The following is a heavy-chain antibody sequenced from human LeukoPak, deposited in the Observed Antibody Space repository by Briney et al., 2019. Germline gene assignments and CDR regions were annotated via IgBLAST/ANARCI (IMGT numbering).Heavy chain of an antibody. CDR2: IYTSGST. Sequence: SETLSLTCTVSGGHISSYYWSWIRQPAGKGLEWIGRIYTSGSTNYNASLKSRVSMSVDTSKNQFSLKLSSVTAADTAVFYCARENSGSYREFDYWGQGTLVTVSS. V-gene: IGHV4-4*07. J-gene: IGHJ4*02. D-gene: IGHD1-26*01. CDR1: GGHISSYY. CDR3: ARENSGSYREFDY.